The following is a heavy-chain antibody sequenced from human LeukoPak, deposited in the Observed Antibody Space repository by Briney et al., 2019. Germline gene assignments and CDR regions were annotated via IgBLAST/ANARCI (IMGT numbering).Heavy chain of an antibody. CDR3: ARGAYDYVWGSYRYDY. J-gene: IGHJ4*02. CDR2: IIPILGIA. D-gene: IGHD3-16*02. Sequence: GASVKVSCEASGGTFSSYAISWERQAPGQGLEWMGRIIPILGIANYAQKFQGRVTITADKSTSTAYMELSSLRSEDTAVYYCARGAYDYVWGSYRYDYWGQGTLVTVSS. CDR1: GGTFSSYA. V-gene: IGHV1-69*04.